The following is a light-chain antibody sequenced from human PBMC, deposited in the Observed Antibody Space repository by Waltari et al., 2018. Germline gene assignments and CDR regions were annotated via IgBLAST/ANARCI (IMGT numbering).Light chain of an antibody. CDR1: QNLLYNSDNKNY. Sequence: DIVMTQSPDSLAGSLGERVTINFRSSQNLLYNSDNKNYLAWFQQEPGQPPKLLIYWASTRESGVPGRFSGSGSGTEFTLTISSLQAADVAVYYCQQCYSTPYTFGQGTKLEIK. V-gene: IGKV4-1*01. CDR2: WAS. CDR3: QQCYSTPYT. J-gene: IGKJ2*01.